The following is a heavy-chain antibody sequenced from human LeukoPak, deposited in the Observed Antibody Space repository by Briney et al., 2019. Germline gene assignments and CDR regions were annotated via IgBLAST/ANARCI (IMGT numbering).Heavy chain of an antibody. V-gene: IGHV4-39*01. CDR1: GGSISSSSYY. CDR2: IYYSGST. D-gene: IGHD1-26*01. CDR3: ARRVSGSYSFDY. Sequence: PSETLSLTCTVSGGSISSSSYYWGWIRQPPGKGLEWIGSIYYSGSTYYNPSLKSRVTISVDTSKNQFSLKLSSVTAADTAVYYCARRVSGSYSFDYWGQGTLVTVSS. J-gene: IGHJ4*02.